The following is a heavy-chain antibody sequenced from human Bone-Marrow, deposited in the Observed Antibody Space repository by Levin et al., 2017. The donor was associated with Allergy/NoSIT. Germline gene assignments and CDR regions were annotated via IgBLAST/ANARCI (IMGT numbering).Heavy chain of an antibody. J-gene: IGHJ5*02. D-gene: IGHD3-3*01. CDR3: ARDQDYGFLSGLGWFDP. CDR2: ISGSSSYI. Sequence: NTGGSLRLSCLASGFSLGDYTMNWVRQAPGKGLEWIASISGSSSYIFYADSVNGRFTVSRDNAKNSVYLQLGSLRGDDTAIYFCARDQDYGFLSGLGWFDPWGQGTQVTVSS. V-gene: IGHV3-21*06. CDR1: GFSLGDYT.